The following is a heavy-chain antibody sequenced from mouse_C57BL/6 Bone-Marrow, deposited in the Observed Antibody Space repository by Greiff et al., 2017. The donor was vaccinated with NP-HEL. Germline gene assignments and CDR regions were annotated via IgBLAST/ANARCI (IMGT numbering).Heavy chain of an antibody. Sequence: DVQLQESGEGLVKPGGSLKLSCAASGFTFSSYAMSWVRQTPEKRLEWVAYISSGGDYIYYADTVKGRFTISRDNARNTLYLQMSSLKSEDTAMYYCTRGGNYFAYWGQGTLVTVSA. CDR3: TRGGNYFAY. D-gene: IGHD2-1*01. CDR2: ISSGGDYI. V-gene: IGHV5-9-1*02. J-gene: IGHJ3*01. CDR1: GFTFSSYA.